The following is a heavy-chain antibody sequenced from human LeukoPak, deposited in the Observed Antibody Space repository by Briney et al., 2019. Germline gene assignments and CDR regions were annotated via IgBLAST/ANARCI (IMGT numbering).Heavy chain of an antibody. V-gene: IGHV1-69*01. CDR2: IIPIFGTA. J-gene: IGHJ4*02. CDR1: GGTFSIYA. Sequence: ASVKVSCKASGGTFSIYAISWVRQAPGQGLEWMGGIIPIFGTANYAQKFQGRVTITADESTSTAYMALSSLRSEDTAVYYCARVADSGYDFGVDYWGQGTLVTVSS. CDR3: ARVADSGYDFGVDY. D-gene: IGHD5-12*01.